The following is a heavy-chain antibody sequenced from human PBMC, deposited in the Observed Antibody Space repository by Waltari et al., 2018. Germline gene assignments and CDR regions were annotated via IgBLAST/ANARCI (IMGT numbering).Heavy chain of an antibody. CDR1: GGSFSGYY. CDR3: ARLGTPPIGSPYYYGMDV. D-gene: IGHD3-10*01. CDR2: INHSGST. V-gene: IGHV4-34*01. Sequence: QVQLQQWGAGLLKPSETLSLTCAVYGGSFSGYYWSWIRQPPGKGLEWIGEINHSGSTNYNPSLKSRVTISVDTSKNQFSLKLSSVTAADTAVYYCARLGTPPIGSPYYYGMDVWGQGTTVTVSS. J-gene: IGHJ6*02.